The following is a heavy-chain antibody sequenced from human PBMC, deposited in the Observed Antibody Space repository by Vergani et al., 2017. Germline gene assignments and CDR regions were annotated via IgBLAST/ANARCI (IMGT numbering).Heavy chain of an antibody. CDR3: ARDHNDFHYYYGMDV. CDR2: ISAYNGNT. Sequence: QVQLVQSGAEVKKPGASVKVSCKASGYTFTSYGIRWVRQAPGQGLEWMGWISAYNGNTNYAQKLQGRVTMTTDTSTSTAYMELRSMRSDDTAVYYCARDHNDFHYYYGMDVWGQGTTVTVSS. V-gene: IGHV1-18*01. CDR1: GYTFTSYG. J-gene: IGHJ6*02. D-gene: IGHD3-3*01.